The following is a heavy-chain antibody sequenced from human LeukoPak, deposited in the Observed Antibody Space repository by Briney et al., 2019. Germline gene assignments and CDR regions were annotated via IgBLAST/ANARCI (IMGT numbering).Heavy chain of an antibody. V-gene: IGHV3-66*01. D-gene: IGHD3-22*01. CDR1: GLTVSSNY. Sequence: GGSLRLSCAASGLTVSSNYMSWVRQAPGKGLEWVSVIYSGGSTYYADSVKGRFTISRDNSKNTLYLQMNSLRAEDTAVYYCARDHSSAMIVVWGQGTLVTVSS. J-gene: IGHJ4*02. CDR2: IYSGGST. CDR3: ARDHSSAMIVV.